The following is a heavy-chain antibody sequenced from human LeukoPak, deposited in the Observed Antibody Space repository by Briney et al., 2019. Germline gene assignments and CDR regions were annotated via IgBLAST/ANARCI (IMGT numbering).Heavy chain of an antibody. V-gene: IGHV3-30-3*01. CDR1: GFTFSSYA. J-gene: IGHJ4*02. CDR2: ISYDGSNK. Sequence: PGRSLRLSCAASGFTFSSYAMHCVREAPGKGLEWVAVISYDGSNKYYADSVKGRFTISRDNSKNTLYLQMNSLRAEDTAVYYCARDQGGTQIGWGQGTLVTVSS. CDR3: ARDQGGTQIG. D-gene: IGHD3-16*01.